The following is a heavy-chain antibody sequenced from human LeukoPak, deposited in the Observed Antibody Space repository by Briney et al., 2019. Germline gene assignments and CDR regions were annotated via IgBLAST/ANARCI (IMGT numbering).Heavy chain of an antibody. CDR1: GGSISSYY. CDR3: ARERYYGSGSYRKYYFDY. J-gene: IGHJ4*02. Sequence: SETLSLTCTVSGGSISSYYWSWIRQPPGKGLEWIGYIYYSGSTNYNPSLKSRVTISVDTSKNQFSLKLSSVTAADTAVYYCARERYYGSGSYRKYYFDYWGQGTLVTVSS. D-gene: IGHD3-10*01. CDR2: IYYSGST. V-gene: IGHV4-59*01.